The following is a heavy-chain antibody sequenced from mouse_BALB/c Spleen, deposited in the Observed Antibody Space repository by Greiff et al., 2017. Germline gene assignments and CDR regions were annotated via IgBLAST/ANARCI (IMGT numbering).Heavy chain of an antibody. Sequence: EVQLQESGAELVRSGASVKLSCTASGFNIKDYYMHWVKQRPEQGLEWIGWIDPGNGDTEYAPKFQGKATMTADTSSNTAYLQLSSLTSEDTAVYYCNAYGNYHYWGQGTTLTVSS. CDR1: GFNIKDYY. D-gene: IGHD2-10*02. CDR2: IDPGNGDT. CDR3: NAYGNYHY. J-gene: IGHJ2*01. V-gene: IGHV14-4*02.